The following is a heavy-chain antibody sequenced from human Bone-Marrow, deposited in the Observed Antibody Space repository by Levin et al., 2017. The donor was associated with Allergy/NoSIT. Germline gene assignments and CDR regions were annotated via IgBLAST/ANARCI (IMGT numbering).Heavy chain of an antibody. CDR3: ARDLRDDTIFGFMDV. Sequence: GGSLRLSCAASGFTFSSYAMHWVRQAPGKGLEWVAVISYDGSNKYYADSVKGRFTISRDNSKNTLYLQMNSLRAEDTAVYYCARDLRDDTIFGFMDVWGQGTTVTVSS. CDR2: ISYDGSNK. J-gene: IGHJ6*02. D-gene: IGHD3-3*01. CDR1: GFTFSSYA. V-gene: IGHV3-30-3*01.